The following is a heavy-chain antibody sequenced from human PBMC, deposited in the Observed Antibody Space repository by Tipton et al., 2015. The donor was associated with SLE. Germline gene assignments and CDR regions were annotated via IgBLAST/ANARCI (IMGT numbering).Heavy chain of an antibody. J-gene: IGHJ4*02. CDR1: GFTFSSYN. D-gene: IGHD2-21*02. CDR3: ASDDCIKTGSDC. V-gene: IGHV3-21*01. CDR2: ISRSSSYI. Sequence: GSLRLSCAASGFTFSSYNMNWVRQAPGKGLEWVSSISRSSSYIYYADSVKGRFTISRDDAKNSLYLQMTSLRAEDTATYYCASDDCIKTGSDCWGQGTLVTVSS.